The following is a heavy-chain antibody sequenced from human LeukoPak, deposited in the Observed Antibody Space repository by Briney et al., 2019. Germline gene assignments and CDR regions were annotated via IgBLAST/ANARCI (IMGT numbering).Heavy chain of an antibody. CDR1: GFTFSSYA. CDR3: AKGNLRGPPANLDF. V-gene: IGHV3-23*01. J-gene: IGHJ4*02. CDR2: ISKTGST. Sequence: GGSLRLSCAASGFTFSSYAMSWVRQAPGKGLEWVSAISKTGSTYYTASVKPRFTITRDNSKNSLYLQMNSLTAEDTAVYYCAKGNLRGPPANLDFWGQGSLVTVSS. D-gene: IGHD4/OR15-4a*01.